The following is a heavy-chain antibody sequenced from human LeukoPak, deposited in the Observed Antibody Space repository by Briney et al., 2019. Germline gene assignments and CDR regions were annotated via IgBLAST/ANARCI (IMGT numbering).Heavy chain of an antibody. CDR1: GYSISSGYY. CDR3: ARVRGDYYDSSGIYYYYYYMDV. J-gene: IGHJ6*03. CDR2: IYHSGST. D-gene: IGHD3-22*01. V-gene: IGHV4-38-2*01. Sequence: SETLSLTCAVSGYSISSGYYWGWIRQPPGKGLEWIGSIYHSGSTYYNPSLKSRVTISVDTSKNQFSLKLSSVTAADTAVYYCARVRGDYYDSSGIYYYYYYMDVWGKGTTVTVSS.